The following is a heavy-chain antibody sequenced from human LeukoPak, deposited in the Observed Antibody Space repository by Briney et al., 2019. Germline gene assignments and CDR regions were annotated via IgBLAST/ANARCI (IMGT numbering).Heavy chain of an antibody. V-gene: IGHV3-13*01. D-gene: IGHD2-2*01. CDR2: IGTAGDT. CDR3: ARALQYCSSTSCYSYYYGMDV. J-gene: IGHJ6*02. CDR1: GFTFSSYD. Sequence: GGSLRLSCAASGFTFSSYDMHWVRQATGKGLEWVSAIGTAGDTYYPGSVKGRFTISRENAKNSLYLQMNSLRAGDTAVYYCARALQYCSSTSCYSYYYGMDVWGQGTTVTVSS.